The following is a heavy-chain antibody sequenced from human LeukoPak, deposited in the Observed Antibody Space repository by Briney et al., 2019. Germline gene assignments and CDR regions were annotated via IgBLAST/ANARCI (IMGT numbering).Heavy chain of an antibody. CDR3: AREGRVDTQKEDAFDI. CDR1: GGSISSSSYY. D-gene: IGHD5-18*01. Sequence: PSETLSLTCTVSGGSISSSSYYWGWIRQPPGKGLEWIGSIYYSGSTYYNPSLKSRVTISVDTSKNQFSLKLSSVTAADTAVYYCAREGRVDTQKEDAFDIWGQGTMVTVSS. CDR2: IYYSGST. J-gene: IGHJ3*02. V-gene: IGHV4-39*02.